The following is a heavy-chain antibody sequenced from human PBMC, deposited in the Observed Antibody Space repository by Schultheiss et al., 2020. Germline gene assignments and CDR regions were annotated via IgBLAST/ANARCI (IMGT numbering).Heavy chain of an antibody. CDR2: ISSRSSTI. CDR3: ARATPQFDY. V-gene: IGHV3-48*04. CDR1: GFTFSSYA. J-gene: IGHJ4*02. Sequence: GGSLRLSCAASGFTFSSYAMSWVRQAPGKGLEWVSYISSRSSTIYYADSVKGRFTISRDNAKNSLYLQMNSLRAEDTAVYYCARATPQFDYWGQGALVTVSS.